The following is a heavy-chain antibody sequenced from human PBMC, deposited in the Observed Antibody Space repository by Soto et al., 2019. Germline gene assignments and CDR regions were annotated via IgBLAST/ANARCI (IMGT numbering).Heavy chain of an antibody. Sequence: PSETLSLTCTVSGGSISSGGYYWSWIRQPPGKGLEWIGYIYYSGSTNYNPSLKSRVTISVDTSKNQFSLKLSSVTAADTAVYYCARHLGAGNGDYESYYYYYYMDVWGKGTTVTVSS. J-gene: IGHJ6*03. CDR1: GGSISSGGYY. D-gene: IGHD4-17*01. V-gene: IGHV4-61*08. CDR3: ARHLGAGNGDYESYYYYYYMDV. CDR2: IYYSGST.